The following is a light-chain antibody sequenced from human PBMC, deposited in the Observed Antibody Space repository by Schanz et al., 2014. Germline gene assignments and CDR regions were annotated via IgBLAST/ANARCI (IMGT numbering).Light chain of an antibody. CDR1: NSDVGGYDY. V-gene: IGLV2-11*01. J-gene: IGLJ3*02. CDR2: NVN. CDR3: QSYDSSPSAWV. Sequence: QSALTQPRSVSGSPGQSVTISCTGTNSDVGGYDYVSWYQQHPGKAPKLLIYNVNERPSGVPDRFSGSKSGNTASLTVSGVQAEEEADYYCQSYDSSPSAWVFGGGTKVTVL.